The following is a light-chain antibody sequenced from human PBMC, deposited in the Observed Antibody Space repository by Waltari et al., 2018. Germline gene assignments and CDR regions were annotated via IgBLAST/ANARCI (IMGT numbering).Light chain of an antibody. Sequence: DIQLTQSPSFLSASVGDRVTLTCRASQDISSSLALYQQKPGRAPKLLIYAASTLQSGVPSRLSGSGSGTEFTLTISSLQPEDFVTYYCQQVNNYPFTFGPGTILDVK. CDR3: QQVNNYPFT. CDR2: AAS. J-gene: IGKJ3*01. V-gene: IGKV1-9*01. CDR1: QDISSS.